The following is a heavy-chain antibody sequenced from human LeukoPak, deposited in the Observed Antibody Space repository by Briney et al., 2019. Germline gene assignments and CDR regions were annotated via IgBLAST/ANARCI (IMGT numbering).Heavy chain of an antibody. D-gene: IGHD6-13*01. Sequence: SETLSLTCTVSGGSISSYYWSWLRQPAGKGLEWIGRIYTSGSTNYNPSLKSRVTMSVDTSKNQFSLRLSSVTAADTAVYYCARDGAAAAGMGSVVWYQGNWFDPWGQGTLVTVSS. CDR2: IYTSGST. CDR1: GGSISSYY. V-gene: IGHV4-4*07. J-gene: IGHJ5*02. CDR3: ARDGAAAAGMGSVVWYQGNWFDP.